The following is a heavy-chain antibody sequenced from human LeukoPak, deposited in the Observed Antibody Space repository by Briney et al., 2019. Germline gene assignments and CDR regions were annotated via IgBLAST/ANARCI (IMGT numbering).Heavy chain of an antibody. CDR3: ARWEGGSYLADDAFDI. Sequence: APVKVSCKASGYTFTSYAMHWVRQAPGQRLEWMGWINAGNGNTKYSQKFQGRVTITRDTSASTAYMELSSLRSEDTAVYYCARWEGGSYLADDAFDIWGQGTMVTVSS. V-gene: IGHV1-3*01. D-gene: IGHD1-26*01. J-gene: IGHJ3*02. CDR2: INAGNGNT. CDR1: GYTFTSYA.